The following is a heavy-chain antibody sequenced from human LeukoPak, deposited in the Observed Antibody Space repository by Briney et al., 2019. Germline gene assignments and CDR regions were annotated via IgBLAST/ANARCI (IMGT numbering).Heavy chain of an antibody. CDR1: GLTFNSYG. D-gene: IGHD2-2*01. CDR2: IWYDGSNK. Sequence: GRSLRLSCAASGLTFNSYGMHWVREAPGKGPEWVAVIWYDGSNKYYADFVKGRFTISRDNSKNTLYLQMNSLRVDDTAVYYCARVSSSPGSWRWFDPWGQGTLVTVSS. CDR3: ARVSSSPGSWRWFDP. V-gene: IGHV3-33*01. J-gene: IGHJ5*02.